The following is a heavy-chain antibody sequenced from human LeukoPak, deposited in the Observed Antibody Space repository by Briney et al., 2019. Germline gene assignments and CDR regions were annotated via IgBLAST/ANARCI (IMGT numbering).Heavy chain of an antibody. CDR1: GRSISSYY. V-gene: IGHV4-59*12. Sequence: SATVSLTCTVSGRSISSYYWSWIRQPPGKGLEWIGYIYYSGSTNYNPSLKSRVTISVDTSKNQFSLKLSSVTAADTAVYYCAREGRRITIFGGAELFDYWGQGTWSPSPQ. D-gene: IGHD3-3*01. J-gene: IGHJ4*02. CDR3: AREGRRITIFGGAELFDY. CDR2: IYYSGST.